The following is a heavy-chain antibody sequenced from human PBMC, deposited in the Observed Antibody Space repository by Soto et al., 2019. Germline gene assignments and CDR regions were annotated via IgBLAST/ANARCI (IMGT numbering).Heavy chain of an antibody. J-gene: IGHJ6*02. Sequence: AGGSLRLSCAASGFTVSSNYMTWVRQAPGKGLEWVSLIGESGTPTYYADSVKGRFTISRDNSGNTLFLEMYSLRAEDTAVYYCARYIPGVRYYGMDVWGQGTTVTVSS. V-gene: IGHV3-53*01. CDR1: GFTVSSNY. CDR2: IGESGTPT. CDR3: ARYIPGVRYYGMDV. D-gene: IGHD2-2*01.